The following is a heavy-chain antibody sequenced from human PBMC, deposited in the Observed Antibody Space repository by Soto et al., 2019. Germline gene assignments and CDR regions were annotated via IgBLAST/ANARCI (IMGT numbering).Heavy chain of an antibody. CDR3: ARGGRAVTTYLLDY. Sequence: NPGGSLRLSCAASGFTFSIYSMNWVRHAPGKGLGWVSSISSSSSYIYYADSVKGRFTISRDNAKNSLYLQMNSLRAEDTAVYYCARGGRAVTTYLLDYWGQGTLVTVSS. D-gene: IGHD4-17*01. CDR1: GFTFSIYS. V-gene: IGHV3-21*01. CDR2: ISSSSSYI. J-gene: IGHJ4*02.